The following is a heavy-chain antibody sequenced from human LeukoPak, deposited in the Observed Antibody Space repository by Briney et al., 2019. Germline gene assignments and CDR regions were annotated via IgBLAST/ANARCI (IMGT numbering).Heavy chain of an antibody. D-gene: IGHD2-15*01. Sequence: GGSLRLSCAASGFTFSSYGMHWVRQAPGKGLEWVAFIRYDGNNKYYADSVKGRFTISRDNSKNTLYLQMNSLREEDTGVYYCARAAAESGAFRDNWFDPWGQGTLVTVSS. CDR3: ARAAAESGAFRDNWFDP. J-gene: IGHJ5*02. CDR2: IRYDGNNK. CDR1: GFTFSSYG. V-gene: IGHV3-30*02.